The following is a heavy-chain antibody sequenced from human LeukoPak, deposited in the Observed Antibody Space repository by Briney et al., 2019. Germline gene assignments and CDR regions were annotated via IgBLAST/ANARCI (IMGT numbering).Heavy chain of an antibody. CDR2: ISSSSSYI. J-gene: IGHJ4*02. CDR3: ARDAISDFWSGWKAQYFDY. CDR1: GFTFSSYS. Sequence: GGSLRLSCAASGFTFSSYSMNWVRQAPGKGLEWVSSISSSSSYIYYADSVKGRFTISRDNSKNTLYLQVNSLRAEDTAVYYCARDAISDFWSGWKAQYFDYWGQGTLVTVSS. D-gene: IGHD3-3*01. V-gene: IGHV3-21*01.